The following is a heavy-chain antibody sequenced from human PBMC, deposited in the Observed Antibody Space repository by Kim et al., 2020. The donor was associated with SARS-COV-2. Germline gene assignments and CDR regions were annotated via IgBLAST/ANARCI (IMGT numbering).Heavy chain of an antibody. V-gene: IGHV3-23*03. D-gene: IGHD3-10*01. Sequence: SVKGWFTISRDTAKNTLYRQMNSLRGEDTAVYYCAKNGLWFGESPSAFDIWGQRTMVTVSS. CDR3: AKNGLWFGESPSAFDI. J-gene: IGHJ3*02.